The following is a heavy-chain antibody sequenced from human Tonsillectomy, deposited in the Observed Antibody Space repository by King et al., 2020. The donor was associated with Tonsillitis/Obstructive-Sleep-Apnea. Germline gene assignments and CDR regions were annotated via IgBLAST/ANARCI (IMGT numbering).Heavy chain of an antibody. Sequence: VQLVESGGGLVKPGGSLRLSCAASEFTFSSYSMNWVRQAPGKGLEWVSSISSSSSYIYYADSVKGRFTISRDNAKNSLYLQMNSLRAEDTAVYYCASEPLVIWSGFDYWGQGTLVTVSS. V-gene: IGHV3-21*01. CDR2: ISSSSSYI. J-gene: IGHJ4*02. D-gene: IGHD3-16*02. CDR3: ASEPLVIWSGFDY. CDR1: EFTFSSYS.